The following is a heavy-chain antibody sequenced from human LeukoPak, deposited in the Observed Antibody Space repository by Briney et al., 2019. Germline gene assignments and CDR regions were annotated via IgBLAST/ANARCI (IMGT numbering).Heavy chain of an antibody. D-gene: IGHD6-13*01. CDR2: IGPDGGTT. CDR1: GFTMHPYG. Sequence: PGGSLRLSCAASGFTMHPYGMHWVRQAPGKGLEYVSGIGPDGGTTYYANSVTGRFTISRDNSNYMVYLQMVSLTADDMGVYYCARGAQLTDYWGQGTLVTVSS. V-gene: IGHV3-64*01. CDR3: ARGAQLTDY. J-gene: IGHJ4*02.